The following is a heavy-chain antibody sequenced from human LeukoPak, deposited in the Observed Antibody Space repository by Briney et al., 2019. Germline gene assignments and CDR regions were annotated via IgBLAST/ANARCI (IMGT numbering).Heavy chain of an antibody. CDR2: IYYSGTT. J-gene: IGHJ4*02. Sequence: SETLSLTCSVSGGSISNYYWSWIRQPPGKGLEWLGYIYYSGTTNYNPSLKSRVNISLDTSKNQFSLKLTSVTAADTAVYYCARDLIGHFDYWGQGTLVTVSS. CDR3: ARDLIGHFDY. CDR1: GGSISNYY. V-gene: IGHV4-59*01.